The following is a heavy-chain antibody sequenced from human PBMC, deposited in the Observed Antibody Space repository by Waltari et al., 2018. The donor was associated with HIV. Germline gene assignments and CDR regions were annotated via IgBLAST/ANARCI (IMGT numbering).Heavy chain of an antibody. CDR1: GFTVSSNY. CDR2: MYSGGRT. V-gene: IGHV3-53*01. D-gene: IGHD4-17*01. Sequence: EVQLVESGGGLLQPGGSLRLSCAASGFTVSSNYMSWVRQAPGKGLEWGSVMYSGGRTNYADSGKGRCTISRDNSNDTLYLQMNSLSAEDTAVYYCAREGGYGGNSRLGSYWGQGTLVTVSS. CDR3: AREGGYGGNSRLGSY. J-gene: IGHJ4*02.